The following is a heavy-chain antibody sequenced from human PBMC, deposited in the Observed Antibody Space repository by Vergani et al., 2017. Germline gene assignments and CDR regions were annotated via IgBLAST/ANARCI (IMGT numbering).Heavy chain of an antibody. Sequence: QMQLVQSGAEVKKSGASVKVSCTTSGYTFTGFHIHWVRQAPGQGLQWLGWINPYSGATTYGQDFQGRVTMTWDTSISTAYLNFNRVTSADTAMYFCARDFRVDVTAEFEYWGQGTLVIASS. D-gene: IGHD3-3*01. J-gene: IGHJ4*02. CDR2: INPYSGAT. CDR1: GYTFTGFH. V-gene: IGHV1-2*02. CDR3: ARDFRVDVTAEFEY.